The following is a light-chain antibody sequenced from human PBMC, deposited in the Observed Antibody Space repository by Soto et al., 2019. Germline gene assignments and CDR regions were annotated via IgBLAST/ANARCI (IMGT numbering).Light chain of an antibody. CDR3: QQYNSYWT. CDR1: QSISSW. V-gene: IGKV1-5*03. CDR2: KAS. J-gene: IGKJ1*01. Sequence: DIQMTQSPSTLSASVGDRVTITCRASQSISSWLAWYQQKPWKAPKLLIYKASILESGVPSRFSGSGSGTEFTLTISSLQPDDFATYYCQQYNSYWTFGQGTKLDIK.